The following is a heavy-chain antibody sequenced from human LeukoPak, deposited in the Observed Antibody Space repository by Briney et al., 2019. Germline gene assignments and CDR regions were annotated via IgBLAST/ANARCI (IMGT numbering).Heavy chain of an antibody. CDR1: GFTFSSYG. J-gene: IGHJ4*02. CDR3: ARDHGIAVAEYYFDY. D-gene: IGHD6-19*01. Sequence: GGSLRLSCAASGFTFSSYGMHWVRQAPGKGLEWVAVIWYDGSNKYYADSVKGRFTISRGNSKNTLYLQMNSLGAEDTAVYYCARDHGIAVAEYYFDYWGQGTLVTVSS. V-gene: IGHV3-33*01. CDR2: IWYDGSNK.